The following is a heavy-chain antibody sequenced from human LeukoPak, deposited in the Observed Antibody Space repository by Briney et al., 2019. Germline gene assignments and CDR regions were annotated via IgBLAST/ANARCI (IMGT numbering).Heavy chain of an antibody. Sequence: PSETLSLTCTVSGGSIGSSTYYWGWIRQPPGKGLEWIGSIYYSGSTNYNPSLKSRVTISVDTSKNQFSLKLSSVTAADTAVYYCARVGATGGFDYWGQGTLVTVSS. J-gene: IGHJ4*02. CDR2: IYYSGST. V-gene: IGHV4-39*07. CDR1: GGSIGSSTYY. CDR3: ARVGATGGFDY. D-gene: IGHD1-26*01.